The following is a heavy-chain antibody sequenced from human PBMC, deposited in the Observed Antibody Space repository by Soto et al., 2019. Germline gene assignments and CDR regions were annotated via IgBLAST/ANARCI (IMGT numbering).Heavy chain of an antibody. CDR2: ISYDGSNK. CDR3: ARDPYCSGGSCYTHFDY. D-gene: IGHD2-15*01. Sequence: PGGALRLSCAASGFTFSSYAMHWFRQAPGKGLEWVAVISYDGSNKYYADSVKGRFTISRDNSKNTLYLQMNSLRAEDTAVYYCARDPYCSGGSCYTHFDYWGQGTLVTVPS. J-gene: IGHJ4*02. V-gene: IGHV3-30-3*01. CDR1: GFTFSSYA.